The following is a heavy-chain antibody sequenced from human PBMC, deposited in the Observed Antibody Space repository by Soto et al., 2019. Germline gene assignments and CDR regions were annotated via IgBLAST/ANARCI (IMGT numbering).Heavy chain of an antibody. CDR1: GYTFTSYG. Sequence: QVQLVQSGAEVKKPGASVKVSCKASGYTFTSYGISWVRQDPGQGLEWMGWSSSYNGNTNYAQKLQGRVTMTTDISTRPAYMEVRSLRSDDTAVDYCASDGYGSGSYYTNCFDPCGQGTLVTVSS. D-gene: IGHD3-10*01. J-gene: IGHJ5*02. CDR3: ASDGYGSGSYYTNCFDP. CDR2: SSSYNGNT. V-gene: IGHV1-18*01.